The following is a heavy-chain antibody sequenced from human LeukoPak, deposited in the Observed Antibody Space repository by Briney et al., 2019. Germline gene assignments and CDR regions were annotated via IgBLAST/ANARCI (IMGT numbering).Heavy chain of an antibody. J-gene: IGHJ5*02. CDR1: GYTFTSYD. D-gene: IGHD6-25*01. V-gene: IGHV1-8*03. CDR2: MNPNSGNT. CDR3: AREGRRYNWFDP. Sequence: ASVKVSCKASGYTFTSYDINCVRQATGQGLEWMGWMNPNSGNTGYAQKFQGRVTITRNTSISTAYMELSSLRSEDTAVYYCAREGRRYNWFDPWGQGTLVTVSS.